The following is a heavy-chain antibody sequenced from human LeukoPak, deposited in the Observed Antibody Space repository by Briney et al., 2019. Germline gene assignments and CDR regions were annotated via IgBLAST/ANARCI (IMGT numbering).Heavy chain of an antibody. CDR1: GFTVSSNY. V-gene: IGHV3-53*01. Sequence: PGGSLRLSCAASGFTVSSNYMSWVRQAPGKGLEWVSVIYSGGSTYYADSVKGRFTISRDDSKNTLYDQMNSLRAEDTAVYYCARLGGPSDTSGFLDYWGRGTLVTVSS. CDR3: ARLGGPSDTSGFLDY. D-gene: IGHD3-22*01. CDR2: IYSGGST. J-gene: IGHJ4*02.